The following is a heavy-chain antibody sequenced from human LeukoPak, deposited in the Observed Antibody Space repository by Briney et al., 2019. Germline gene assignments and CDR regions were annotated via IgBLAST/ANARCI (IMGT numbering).Heavy chain of an antibody. CDR3: ARAPNCSSTSCEVY. Sequence: PSETLSLTCTVSGGSISSSSYYWSWIRQPPGKGLEWIGEINHSGSTNYNPSLKSRVTISVDTSKNQFSLKLSSVTAADTAVYYCARAPNCSSTSCEVYWGQGTLVTVSS. CDR2: INHSGST. CDR1: GGSISSSSYY. J-gene: IGHJ4*02. V-gene: IGHV4-39*07. D-gene: IGHD2-2*01.